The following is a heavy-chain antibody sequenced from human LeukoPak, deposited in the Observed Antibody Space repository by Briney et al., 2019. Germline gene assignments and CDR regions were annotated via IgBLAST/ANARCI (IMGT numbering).Heavy chain of an antibody. CDR2: INQGGSEK. Sequence: ETLSLTCAVYGGSFSGYYWSWVRQAPGKGLEWVANINQGGSEKFYVDSVKGRFTISRDNAKNSLYLQMNSLRAEDTAVYYCARDAFASGSYNPFDNWGQGTLVTVSS. D-gene: IGHD3-10*01. J-gene: IGHJ4*02. V-gene: IGHV3-7*01. CDR1: GGSFSGYY. CDR3: ARDAFASGSYNPFDN.